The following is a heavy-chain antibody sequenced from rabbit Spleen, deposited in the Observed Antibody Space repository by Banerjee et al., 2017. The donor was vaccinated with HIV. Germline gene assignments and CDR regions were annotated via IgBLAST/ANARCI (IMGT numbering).Heavy chain of an antibody. J-gene: IGHJ4*01. CDR2: IYPDYGST. CDR3: VRYASSAGYPYYFNL. Sequence: HEQLVESGGGLVTLGGSLKLSCKASGIDFSGYGISWVRQAPGKGLEWIAYIYPDYGSTDYARWVNGRFTISLDNAQNTVFLQMTSLTAADTATYFCVRYASSAGYPYYFNLWGQGTLVTVS. D-gene: IGHD1-1*01. V-gene: IGHV1S47*01. CDR1: GIDFSGYG.